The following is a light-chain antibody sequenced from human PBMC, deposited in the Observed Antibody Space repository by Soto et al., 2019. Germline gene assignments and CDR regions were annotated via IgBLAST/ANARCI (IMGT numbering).Light chain of an antibody. CDR3: QQSYSTPGT. J-gene: IGKJ1*01. CDR1: QSISSY. Sequence: DIQMTQSPSSLSASVGDRVTITCRASQSISSYLNWYQQKPGKAPKLLIYAASSLQSGVPSRFSGSGSGTXFTLTISSLQPEDFATYYCQQSYSTPGTFGQGTKVEIK. CDR2: AAS. V-gene: IGKV1-39*01.